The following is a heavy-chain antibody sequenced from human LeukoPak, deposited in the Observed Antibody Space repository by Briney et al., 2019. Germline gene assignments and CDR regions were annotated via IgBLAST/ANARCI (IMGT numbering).Heavy chain of an antibody. CDR3: AKTATGTTILNWFDP. CDR1: GFTFSSYS. D-gene: IGHD1-1*01. V-gene: IGHV3-30*02. CDR2: IRYDGSNK. J-gene: IGHJ5*02. Sequence: PGGSLRLSCAASGFTFSSYSIHWVRQAPGKGLEWVAFIRYDGSNKYYADSVKGRFTISRDNSKNTLYLQMNSLRAEDTAVYYCAKTATGTTILNWFDPWGQGTLVTVSS.